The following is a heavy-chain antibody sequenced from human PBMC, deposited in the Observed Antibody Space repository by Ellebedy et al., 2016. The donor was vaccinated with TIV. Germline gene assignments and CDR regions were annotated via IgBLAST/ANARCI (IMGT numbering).Heavy chain of an antibody. CDR3: ARPSHGGIIHY. J-gene: IGHJ4*02. CDR2: IYSSGST. D-gene: IGHD1-14*01. Sequence: MPSETLSLTCTVSGDSIPTSGYHWGWVRQPPGKGLEWIGSIYSSGSTYYNPSLRSRVTISVDTSKSQFSLRLNSVTAADTAVYFCARPSHGGIIHYWGQGSLVTVSS. V-gene: IGHV4-39*01. CDR1: GDSIPTSGYH.